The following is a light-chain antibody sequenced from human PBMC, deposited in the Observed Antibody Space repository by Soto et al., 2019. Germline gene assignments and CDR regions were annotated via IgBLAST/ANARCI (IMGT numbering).Light chain of an antibody. J-gene: IGKJ1*01. Sequence: EIRLKQSPGTLSLSLGERATLSGRASQSVSSYLAWYQHTPGQAPRLLIYDASTMDTGIPARFSGSGSGTDFTFTISSLEPEDFAVYYCQQRKNWPRTFGQGTKVDIK. CDR2: DAS. V-gene: IGKV3-11*01. CDR1: QSVSSY. CDR3: QQRKNWPRT.